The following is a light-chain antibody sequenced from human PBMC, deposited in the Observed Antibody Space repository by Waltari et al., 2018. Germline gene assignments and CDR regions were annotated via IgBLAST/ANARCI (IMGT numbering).Light chain of an antibody. CDR2: SNN. CDR1: SSNIGSNP. Sequence: QSVLTQPPSASGAPGQRVTISCSGSSSNIGSNPVNWYQQLPGTAPKPLIYSNNHRPSGVPDRFSAAKSGTAESLAISVLQSEDEADYYCATWDNRLNGYVFGTGTKVSVL. V-gene: IGLV1-44*01. J-gene: IGLJ1*01. CDR3: ATWDNRLNGYV.